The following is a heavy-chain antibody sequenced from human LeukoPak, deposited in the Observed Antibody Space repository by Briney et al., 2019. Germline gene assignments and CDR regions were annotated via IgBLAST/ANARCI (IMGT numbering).Heavy chain of an antibody. Sequence: SETLSLTCTVSGGSISSYYWSWIRQPAGKGLEWIGRIYTSGSTNYNPSLKSRVTMSVDTTKNQFSLKLSSVTAADTAVYYCARDGYGSSSRYYYYMDVWGKGTTVTVSS. CDR3: ARDGYGSSSRYYYYMDV. CDR2: IYTSGST. CDR1: GGSISSYY. V-gene: IGHV4-4*07. J-gene: IGHJ6*03. D-gene: IGHD6-13*01.